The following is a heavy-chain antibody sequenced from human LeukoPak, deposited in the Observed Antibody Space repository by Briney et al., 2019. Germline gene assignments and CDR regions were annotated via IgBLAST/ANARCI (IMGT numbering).Heavy chain of an antibody. CDR2: IYYSGSA. CDR1: GDSISSGAYY. CDR3: ARSVPYGDYAHWYFGL. D-gene: IGHD4-17*01. Sequence: PSQTLSLTCTVSGDSISSGAYYWSWVRQLPGKGLEWIGYIYYSGSAYYTPSLKSRVTLSVDTSKNQFSLKLNSVTAADTAVYYCARSVPYGDYAHWYFGLWGRGTLVTVSS. V-gene: IGHV4-31*03. J-gene: IGHJ2*01.